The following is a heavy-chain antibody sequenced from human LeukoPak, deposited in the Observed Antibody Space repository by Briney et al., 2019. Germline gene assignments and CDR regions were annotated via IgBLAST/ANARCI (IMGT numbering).Heavy chain of an antibody. J-gene: IGHJ5*02. CDR3: ARDHGYCSSTSCYDGWFDP. Sequence: PGGSLRLSCAASGFTVSNNFMSWVRQAPGKGLEWVSVIYSGGSTYYADPVKGRFTISRDNSKNTLYLQMNSLRAEDTAVYYCARDHGYCSSTSCYDGWFDPWGQGTLVTVSS. D-gene: IGHD2-2*03. V-gene: IGHV3-66*01. CDR2: IYSGGST. CDR1: GFTVSNNF.